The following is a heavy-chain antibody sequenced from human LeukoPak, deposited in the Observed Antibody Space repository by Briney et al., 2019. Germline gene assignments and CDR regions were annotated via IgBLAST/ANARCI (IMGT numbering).Heavy chain of an antibody. CDR3: AKGRRYNILTGYYVSEVDP. J-gene: IGHJ5*02. D-gene: IGHD3-9*01. Sequence: PGGSLRLSCAASGFTFSSYALHWVRQAPGKGLEWVALISHDGSDKYYADSVKGRFPISRDNSKNMLYLQMNSMRIEDTAVYYCAKGRRYNILTGYYVSEVDPWGQGTLVTVSS. CDR1: GFTFSSYA. CDR2: ISHDGSDK. V-gene: IGHV3-30*04.